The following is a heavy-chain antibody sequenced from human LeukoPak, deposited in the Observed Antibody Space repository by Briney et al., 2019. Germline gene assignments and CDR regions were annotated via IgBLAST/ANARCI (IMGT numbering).Heavy chain of an antibody. Sequence: SETLSLTCTVSGGSFNYKYWAWIRQPPGKGLEWIGYVYSTGGAKYNPSLKSRLTISVDASSSQFSLKLTSVTAADTAVYDCARQTYGSGSDHRVSWFDPWGQGSLVTVSS. CDR2: VYSTGGA. J-gene: IGHJ5*02. CDR3: ARQTYGSGSDHRVSWFDP. V-gene: IGHV4-59*08. D-gene: IGHD3-10*01. CDR1: GGSFNYKY.